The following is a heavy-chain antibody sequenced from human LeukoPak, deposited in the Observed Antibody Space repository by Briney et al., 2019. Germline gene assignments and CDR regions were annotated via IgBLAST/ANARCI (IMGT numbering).Heavy chain of an antibody. Sequence: ASVKVSCKASGYTFTSYGISWVRQAPGQGLEWMGWISAYNGNTNYAQKLQGRVTITTDTSTSTAYMELRSLRSDDTAVYYCARAPFFYYDSSGPPGWFDPWGQGTLVTVSS. J-gene: IGHJ5*02. CDR2: ISAYNGNT. D-gene: IGHD3-22*01. V-gene: IGHV1-18*01. CDR3: ARAPFFYYDSSGPPGWFDP. CDR1: GYTFTSYG.